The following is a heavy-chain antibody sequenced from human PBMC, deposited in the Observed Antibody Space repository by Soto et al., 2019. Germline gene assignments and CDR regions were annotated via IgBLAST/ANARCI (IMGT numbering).Heavy chain of an antibody. V-gene: IGHV3-30*18. CDR3: AKEGSSWSLDY. Sequence: WGSLSIAFAASGVTFSSYGVHWVRQAPGKGLEWVAGISYEGSSKYYTDSVKGRFTFSRDNSKNTLYLQMNSLRPEDTAVYYCAKEGSSWSLDYWGLGALVPVSS. CDR2: ISYEGSSK. J-gene: IGHJ4*02. CDR1: GVTFSSYG. D-gene: IGHD6-13*01.